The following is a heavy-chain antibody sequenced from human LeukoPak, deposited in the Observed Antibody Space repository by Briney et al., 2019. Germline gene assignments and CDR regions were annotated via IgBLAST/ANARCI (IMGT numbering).Heavy chain of an antibody. CDR2: ISGSGISR. D-gene: IGHD4-11*01. V-gene: IGHV3-23*01. CDR1: GFTFSSFA. Sequence: GGSLRLSCEASGFTFSSFAMNWVRQAPGKGLEWVSGISGSGISRGYADSVKGRFTISRDNSKNTVLLQMDSLRAEDTAIYYCAKRSGVYSDNSGVFDYWGQGSLVTVSS. CDR3: AKRSGVYSDNSGVFDY. J-gene: IGHJ4*02.